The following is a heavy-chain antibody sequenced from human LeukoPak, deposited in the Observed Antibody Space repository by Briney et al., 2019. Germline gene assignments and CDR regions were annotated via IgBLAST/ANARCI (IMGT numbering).Heavy chain of an antibody. CDR3: AQDTSGYYAY. CDR2: INADGSAT. J-gene: IGHJ4*02. D-gene: IGHD3-22*01. Sequence: GGSLSLSCAASGFTFSSYWMHWVRQAPGKGLVWVSRINADGSATIYADSVKGRFTISRDNAKNTLYLQMNSLRAEDTAVYYCAQDTSGYYAYSGQGTLVTVSS. V-gene: IGHV3-74*01. CDR1: GFTFSSYW.